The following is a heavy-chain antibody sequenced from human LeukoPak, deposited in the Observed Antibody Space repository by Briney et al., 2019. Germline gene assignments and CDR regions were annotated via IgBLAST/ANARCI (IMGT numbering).Heavy chain of an antibody. CDR2: IWYDGSNK. D-gene: IGHD6-6*01. V-gene: IGHV3-33*08. CDR1: GFTFSSYG. J-gene: IGHJ6*02. CDR3: ASIEYSSSSYYYYGMDV. Sequence: PGGSLRLSCAASGFTFSSYGMHWVRQAPGKGLEWVAVIWYDGSNKYYADSVKGRFTISRDNSKNTLYLQMNSLRAEDTAVYYCASIEYSSSSYYYYGMDVWGQGTTVTVSS.